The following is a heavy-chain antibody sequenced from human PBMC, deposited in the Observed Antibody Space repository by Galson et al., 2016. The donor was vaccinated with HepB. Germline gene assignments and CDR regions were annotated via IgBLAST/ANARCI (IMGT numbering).Heavy chain of an antibody. CDR3: ARFTYDNFWGRYHCFDS. Sequence: SETLSLTCTVSGGSISSSDYYWAWLRQPPVKGLEWIGSINYSGTTYYNPSLKSRVTMSVDTSNKQFSLNLSSVTAADTAMYYCARFTYDNFWGRYHCFDSGGQGTLATVSS. D-gene: IGHD3-16*02. CDR2: INYSGTT. J-gene: IGHJ5*01. V-gene: IGHV4-39*01. CDR1: GGSISSSDYY.